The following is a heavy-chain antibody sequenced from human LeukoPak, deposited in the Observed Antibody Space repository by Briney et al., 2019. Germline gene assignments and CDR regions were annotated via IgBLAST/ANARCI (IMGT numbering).Heavy chain of an antibody. J-gene: IGHJ4*02. D-gene: IGHD3-16*02. V-gene: IGHV6-1*01. Sequence: SQTLSLTCAIPGDSVSSNSAAWNWIRQSPSRGLEWLGRTYYRSKWYNDYAVSVKSRITINPDTSKNQFSLQLNSVTPEDTAVYYCAREFDDYVWGSYRSLAFDYWGQGTLVTVSS. CDR2: TYYRSKWYN. CDR3: AREFDDYVWGSYRSLAFDY. CDR1: GDSVSSNSAA.